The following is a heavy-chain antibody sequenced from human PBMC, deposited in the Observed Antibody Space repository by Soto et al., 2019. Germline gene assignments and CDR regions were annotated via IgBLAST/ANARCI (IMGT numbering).Heavy chain of an antibody. V-gene: IGHV4-34*01. CDR2: IHPSGST. D-gene: IGHD7-27*01. CDR1: GGSLNNYY. CDR3: ARGLDQYKLGNV. Sequence: QVQLQQWGAGLSKPSETLSLFCDVYGGSLNNYYWTWIRQSPGKGLEWIGEIHPSGSTDYDPFLRSRVTMSLDSSKNQFSLKLTSVTAADTAVYYCARGLDQYKLGNVWGPGTTVTVSS. J-gene: IGHJ6*02.